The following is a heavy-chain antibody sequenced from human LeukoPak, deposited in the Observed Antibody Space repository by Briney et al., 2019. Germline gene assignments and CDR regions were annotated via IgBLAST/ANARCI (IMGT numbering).Heavy chain of an antibody. V-gene: IGHV4-34*01. CDR1: GGSIRGYY. D-gene: IGHD6-6*01. CDR2: INQNAGT. Sequence: SETLSLTCAVSGGSIRGYYWSWVRQSPGKGLEWIGNINQNAGTDYNPSLKSRVTMSIDSSKNQISLNVTAATAADTAIYYCARGRTRLSWLDPWGQGTLVTVSS. CDR3: ARGRTRLSWLDP. J-gene: IGHJ5*02.